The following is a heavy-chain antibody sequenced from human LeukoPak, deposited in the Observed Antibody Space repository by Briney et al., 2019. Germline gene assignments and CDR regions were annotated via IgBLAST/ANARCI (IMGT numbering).Heavy chain of an antibody. V-gene: IGHV3-74*01. J-gene: IGHJ6*03. D-gene: IGHD6-13*01. Sequence: GGALRLSCAASGFTFNSYLMHWVRQAPGKGLVWVSRINSDGSSPTYADSVKGRFTISRDNAKNTLYLQMNSLRAEDTAVYYCARVGGSSWGYFYYHMDVWGKGTAVTVSS. CDR2: INSDGSSP. CDR1: GFTFNSYL. CDR3: ARVGGSSWGYFYYHMDV.